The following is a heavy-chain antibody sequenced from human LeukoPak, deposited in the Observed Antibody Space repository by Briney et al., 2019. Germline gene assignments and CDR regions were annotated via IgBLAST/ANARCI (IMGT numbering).Heavy chain of an antibody. Sequence: GGSLRLSCAASGFTFSSYWMSRVRQAPGKGLEWVANIKQDGSEKYYVDSVKGRFTISRDNAKNSLYLQMNSLRAEDTAVYYCARARYSGSYNFDYWGQGTLVTVSS. D-gene: IGHD3-10*01. CDR1: GFTFSSYW. V-gene: IGHV3-7*01. CDR3: ARARYSGSYNFDY. CDR2: IKQDGSEK. J-gene: IGHJ4*02.